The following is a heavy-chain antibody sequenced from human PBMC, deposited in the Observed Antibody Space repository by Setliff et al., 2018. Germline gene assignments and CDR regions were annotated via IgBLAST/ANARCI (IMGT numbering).Heavy chain of an antibody. D-gene: IGHD6-6*01. CDR1: GDPMSSRRYY. CDR2: IYTSWST. V-gene: IGHV4-61*09. Sequence: PSETLSLTCTVSGDPMSSRRYYWAWIRQPAGKGLEWIGQIYTSWSTNYNPSLKSRVSISIDTSKDQFSLRMSSVTAADAAIYYCARGRNVAARLLDTWGQGSRVTVSS. CDR3: ARGRNVAARLLDT. J-gene: IGHJ5*02.